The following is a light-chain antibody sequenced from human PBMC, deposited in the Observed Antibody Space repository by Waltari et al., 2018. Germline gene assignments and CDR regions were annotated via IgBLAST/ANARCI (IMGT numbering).Light chain of an antibody. CDR2: EDN. Sequence: NFMLTQPHSVSASPGKTVTISCTRSSGSIASNYVQWYQQRPGSAPTPVIYEDNQRPSGVPDRFSGSIDSSSNSASLTISGLKTEDEADYYCQSYDSSNHWVFGGGTKLTVL. J-gene: IGLJ3*02. CDR3: QSYDSSNHWV. V-gene: IGLV6-57*04. CDR1: SGSIASNY.